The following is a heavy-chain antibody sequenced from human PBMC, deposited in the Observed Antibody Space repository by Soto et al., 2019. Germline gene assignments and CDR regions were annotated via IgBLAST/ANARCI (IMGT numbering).Heavy chain of an antibody. Sequence: QVQLVQSGAEVKKPGASVKVSCKAFGYTFSSYGISWVRQAPGQGLEWMGWISADNGITNYAQKFQGRGTMATDTSTNTAFMELMSLRSDDAAVYSCARDPLQHVSYYYYGMDVWGPGTTVTVSS. V-gene: IGHV1-18*01. J-gene: IGHJ6*02. CDR3: ARDPLQHVSYYYYGMDV. CDR1: GYTFSSYG. CDR2: ISADNGIT. D-gene: IGHD6-6*01.